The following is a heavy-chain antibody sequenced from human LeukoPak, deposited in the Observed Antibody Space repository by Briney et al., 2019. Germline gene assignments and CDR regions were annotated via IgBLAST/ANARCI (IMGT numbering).Heavy chain of an antibody. Sequence: VGSLRLSCAVSGFTFRSYWMHWVRQAPGKGLVWVSSIKSDGSSTTYADSVKGRFTISRDNAENTLYLQMNSLRVEDTAVYYCARISTMVRHYWGQGTLVTVSS. CDR1: GFTFRSYW. CDR2: IKSDGSST. J-gene: IGHJ4*02. CDR3: ARISTMVRHY. D-gene: IGHD3-10*01. V-gene: IGHV3-74*03.